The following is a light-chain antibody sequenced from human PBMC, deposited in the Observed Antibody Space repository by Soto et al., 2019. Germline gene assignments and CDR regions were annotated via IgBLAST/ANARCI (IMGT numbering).Light chain of an antibody. CDR2: DAS. V-gene: IGKV3-15*01. CDR1: QSVSSN. CDR3: QQYYQWPSYT. Sequence: DIVMTQSPATLSVSPGERATLSCRASQSVSSNLAWYQQKPGQSPSLLVYDASTRATAIPARFSGSGSGTEFTLTINTLQPEDFAVYYCQQYYQWPSYTFGQGTKVDIK. J-gene: IGKJ2*01.